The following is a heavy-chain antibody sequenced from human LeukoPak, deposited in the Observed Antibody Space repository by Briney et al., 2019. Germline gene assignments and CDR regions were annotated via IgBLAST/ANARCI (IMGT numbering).Heavy chain of an antibody. J-gene: IGHJ4*02. V-gene: IGHV1-69*13. Sequence: ASVKVSCKASGGTFSSYAISWVRQAPGQGLEWMGGIIPIFGTANYAQKFQGRVTITADESTSTAYMELSSLRSEDTAVYYCAKEGGGSGWFFYYFDYWGQGTLVTVSS. D-gene: IGHD6-19*01. CDR2: IIPIFGTA. CDR3: AKEGGGSGWFFYYFDY. CDR1: GGTFSSYA.